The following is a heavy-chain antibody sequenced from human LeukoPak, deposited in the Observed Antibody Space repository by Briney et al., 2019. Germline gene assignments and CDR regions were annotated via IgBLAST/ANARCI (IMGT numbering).Heavy chain of an antibody. CDR2: IWYDGSNK. J-gene: IGHJ4*02. Sequence: PGRSLRLSCAASGFTFSSYGMHWVRQAAGKGLEWVAVIWYDGSNKYYADSVKGRFTISRDNSKNTLYLQMNSLRAEDTAVYYCAKDLLSWGYDFWSGYFDYWGQGTLVTVSS. CDR1: GFTFSSYG. V-gene: IGHV3-33*06. CDR3: AKDLLSWGYDFWSGYFDY. D-gene: IGHD3-3*01.